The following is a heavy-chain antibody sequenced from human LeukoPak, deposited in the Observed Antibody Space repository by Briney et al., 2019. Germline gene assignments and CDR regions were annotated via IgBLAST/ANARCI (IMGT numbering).Heavy chain of an antibody. V-gene: IGHV5-51*01. J-gene: IGHJ6*03. CDR2: IYPDDSDT. CDR3: ARLAFCTNAVCFSNYYYSMDV. D-gene: IGHD2-8*01. Sequence: PGGSLRLSCKGSGYSFTSYWIGWVRQMPGKGLEWMGIIYPDDSDTKYSPSFQGQVTISADKSISTAYLQWSSLKASDTAMYYCARLAFCTNAVCFSNYYYSMDVWGRGTTVTVSS. CDR1: GYSFTSYW.